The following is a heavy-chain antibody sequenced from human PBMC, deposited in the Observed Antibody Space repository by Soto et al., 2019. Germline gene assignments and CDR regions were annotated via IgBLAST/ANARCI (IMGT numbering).Heavy chain of an antibody. CDR2: IGGSGGTT. V-gene: IGHV3-23*01. Sequence: GGSLRLSCAASGFTFSNYAMGWVRQAPGKGLEWVSAIGGSGGTTYNADSVKGRFIISRDNPKNTLYLQMNSLRADDTAVYYCAKTAEAVAGTVYGYWGQGTLVTVSS. CDR3: AKTAEAVAGTVYGY. D-gene: IGHD6-19*01. CDR1: GFTFSNYA. J-gene: IGHJ4*01.